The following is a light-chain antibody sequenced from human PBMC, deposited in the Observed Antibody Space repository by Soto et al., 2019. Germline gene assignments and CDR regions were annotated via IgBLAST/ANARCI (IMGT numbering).Light chain of an antibody. Sequence: DIQMTQSPSSLSASVGDRVTITCRASQSFGRWLAWYQQKPGKPPKLLIYDVSRLESGVPSRFSGTDSGAEFTLTISRLQPEDVATYYCQQYSSLWAFGQGT. CDR1: QSFGRW. CDR3: QQYSSLWA. V-gene: IGKV1-5*01. J-gene: IGKJ1*01. CDR2: DVS.